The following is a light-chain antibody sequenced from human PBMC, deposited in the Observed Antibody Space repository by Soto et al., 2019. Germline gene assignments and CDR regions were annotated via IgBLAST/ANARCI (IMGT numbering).Light chain of an antibody. CDR2: DAS. J-gene: IGKJ4*01. CDR1: ETVNNY. Sequence: IVLTQSPATLSLSPGERATLSCRASETVNNYLAWYQQKPGQAPRLLIYDASNRATGIPPRFSGSGSGTDFTLTITSLKPEDFAVYYCQQRSDWLLTFGGGTKGEIK. CDR3: QQRSDWLLT. V-gene: IGKV3-11*01.